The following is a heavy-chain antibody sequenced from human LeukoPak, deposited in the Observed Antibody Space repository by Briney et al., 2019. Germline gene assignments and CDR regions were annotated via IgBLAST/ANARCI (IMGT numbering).Heavy chain of an antibody. Sequence: PGGSLRLSCAASGFTFSSYAMSWVRQAPGKGLEWVSVISGSGGSTYYADSVKGRFTISRDNSKNTLYLQMNNLRAEDTAVYYCAKDPFIAVAGTGTPGYWGQGTLVTVSS. CDR3: AKDPFIAVAGTGTPGY. CDR1: GFTFSSYA. CDR2: ISGSGGST. D-gene: IGHD6-19*01. V-gene: IGHV3-23*01. J-gene: IGHJ4*02.